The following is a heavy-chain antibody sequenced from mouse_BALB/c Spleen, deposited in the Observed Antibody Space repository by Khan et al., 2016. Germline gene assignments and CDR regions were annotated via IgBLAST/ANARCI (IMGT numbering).Heavy chain of an antibody. CDR3: ARHEGGYGNYRFAY. CDR2: FYPGSGSI. J-gene: IGHJ3*01. D-gene: IGHD2-10*02. CDR1: GYTFTEYI. Sequence: QVQLQPAGAELVKPGASVKLSCKASGYTFTEYIIHWVKQRSGQGLEWIGWFYPGSGSIKYNEKFKDKATLTADKSSSTVYMELSRLTSEASAVYFCARHEGGYGNYRFAYWGQGTLVTVSA. V-gene: IGHV1-62-2*01.